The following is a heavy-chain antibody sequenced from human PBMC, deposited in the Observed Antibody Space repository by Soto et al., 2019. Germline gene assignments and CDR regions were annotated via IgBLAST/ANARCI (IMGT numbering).Heavy chain of an antibody. J-gene: IGHJ6*02. V-gene: IGHV4-59*01. Sequence: NPSETLSLTCSVSGGSISSYYWSWIRQPPGKGLEWIGYIYYSGSTNYNPSLKSRVTISVDTSKNQFSLKLSSVTAADTAVYYCARNRYDILTGRLLYYYGMDVWGQGTTVTVSS. CDR2: IYYSGST. D-gene: IGHD3-9*01. CDR1: GGSISSYY. CDR3: ARNRYDILTGRLLYYYGMDV.